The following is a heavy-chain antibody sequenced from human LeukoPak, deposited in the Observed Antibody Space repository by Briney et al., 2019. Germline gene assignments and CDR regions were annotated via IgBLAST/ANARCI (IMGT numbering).Heavy chain of an antibody. Sequence: ASVKVSCKASGYTFTSYYMHWVRQAPGQGLEWMGIINPSGGSTSYAQKFQGRVTMTRDTSTSTVYMELSSLRSEDTAVYYCARVDRYCSGGSCYSGYFDYWGQGTLVTVSS. J-gene: IGHJ4*02. CDR2: INPSGGST. CDR1: GYTFTSYY. V-gene: IGHV1-46*01. D-gene: IGHD2-15*01. CDR3: ARVDRYCSGGSCYSGYFDY.